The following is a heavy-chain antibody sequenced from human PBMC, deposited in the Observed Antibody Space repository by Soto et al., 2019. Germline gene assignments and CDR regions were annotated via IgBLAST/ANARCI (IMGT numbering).Heavy chain of an antibody. D-gene: IGHD6-19*01. CDR2: INPGGGST. V-gene: IGHV1-46*01. Sequence: ASVKVSCKASGYIFTSNDVSWVRQAPGQGLEWMGIINPGGGSTSYAQKFQGRVTMTRDTSTSTVYMELSSLRSEDTAVYYCARDLRVAGFDYWGKGTLVPVSS. CDR3: ARDLRVAGFDY. CDR1: GYIFTSND. J-gene: IGHJ4*02.